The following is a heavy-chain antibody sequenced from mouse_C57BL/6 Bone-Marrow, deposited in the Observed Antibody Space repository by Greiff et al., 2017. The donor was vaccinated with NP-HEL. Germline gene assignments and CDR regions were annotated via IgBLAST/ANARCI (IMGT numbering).Heavy chain of an antibody. CDR2: IYPRSGNT. Sequence: QVQLQQSGAELARPGASVKLSCKASGYTFTSYGISWVKQRTGQGLEWIGEIYPRSGNTYYNEKFKGTATLTADKSSSTAYMELRSLTSEDSAVYFCARARYYYGSSYGYAMDYWGQGTSVTVSS. D-gene: IGHD1-1*01. CDR1: GYTFTSYG. V-gene: IGHV1-81*01. J-gene: IGHJ4*01. CDR3: ARARYYYGSSYGYAMDY.